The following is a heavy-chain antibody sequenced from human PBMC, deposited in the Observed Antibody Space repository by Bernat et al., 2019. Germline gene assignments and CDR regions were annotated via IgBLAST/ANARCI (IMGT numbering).Heavy chain of an antibody. D-gene: IGHD1-1*01. CDR2: IYYSGTT. CDR3: ARAAPPHHSHWDY. CDR1: GDSISSGDYY. Sequence: QVQLQESGPGLVKPSQTLSLTCTVSGDSISSGDYYWSWIRQPPGKGLEWIGYIYYSGTTYYNPSLKSRVAMSVDTSQNQFSLKLNSATAADTAVYYCARAAPPHHSHWDYWGQGTLVTVSS. J-gene: IGHJ4*02. V-gene: IGHV4-30-4*01.